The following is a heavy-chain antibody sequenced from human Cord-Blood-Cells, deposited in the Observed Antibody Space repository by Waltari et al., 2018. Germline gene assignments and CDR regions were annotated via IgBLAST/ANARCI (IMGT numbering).Heavy chain of an antibody. CDR2: IIPILGTA. CDR1: GGTFSSYA. J-gene: IGHJ4*02. D-gene: IGHD7-27*01. Sequence: QVQLVQSGAEVKKPGSSVKVSCKASGGTFSSYAISWVRQAPGQGLGWMGGIIPILGTAHYAQKVEGRVTITADESTSTAYMELSSLRSEDTAVYYCARENRKLGIVTNWGQGTLVTVSS. V-gene: IGHV1-69*01. CDR3: ARENRKLGIVTN.